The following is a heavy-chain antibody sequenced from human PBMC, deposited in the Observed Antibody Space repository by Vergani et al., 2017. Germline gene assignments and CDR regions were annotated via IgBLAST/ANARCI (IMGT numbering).Heavy chain of an antibody. CDR1: GFTFSSYG. Sequence: QVQLVESGGGVVQPGRSLRLSCAASGFTFSSYGMHWVRQAPGKGLEWVAVMSFDGSNKYYADSVKGRFTISRDNSKNTLYLQMDSLRAEDTAVYYCAKERQFLDLYYFGMDVWGQGTTVTVSS. J-gene: IGHJ6*02. D-gene: IGHD1-7*01. CDR2: MSFDGSNK. V-gene: IGHV3-30*18. CDR3: AKERQFLDLYYFGMDV.